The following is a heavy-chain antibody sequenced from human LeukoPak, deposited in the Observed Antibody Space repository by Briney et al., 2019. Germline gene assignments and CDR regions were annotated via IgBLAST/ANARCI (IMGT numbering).Heavy chain of an antibody. J-gene: IGHJ4*02. Sequence: EASVKVFCKSSGGTFTSYAISWVRQAPGQGLEWMGMIIPILGIANYAQKFQGRVTITADKSTSTAYMELSSLRSEDTTIYYYERGTVRFDYWGQGTLVTVSS. CDR1: GGTFTSYA. CDR3: ERGTVRFDY. CDR2: IIPILGIA. D-gene: IGHD4-17*01. V-gene: IGHV1-69*04.